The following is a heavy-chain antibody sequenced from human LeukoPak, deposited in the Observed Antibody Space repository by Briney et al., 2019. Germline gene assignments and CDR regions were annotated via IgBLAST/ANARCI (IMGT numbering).Heavy chain of an antibody. D-gene: IGHD2-15*01. CDR1: GYIFTSYW. V-gene: IGHV5-51*01. CDR2: IYPGDSDT. Sequence: GASLQISCKGSGYIFTSYWIGWVRRLPGKGLEWMGIIYPGDSDTRYSPSFQGQVTISADKSISAAYLQWSSLKAADTAMYYCARFGYCSGGSCYSGFDYWGQGTLVTVSS. CDR3: ARFGYCSGGSCYSGFDY. J-gene: IGHJ4*02.